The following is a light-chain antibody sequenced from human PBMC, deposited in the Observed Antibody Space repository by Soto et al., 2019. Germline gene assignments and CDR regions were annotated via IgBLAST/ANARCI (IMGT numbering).Light chain of an antibody. J-gene: IGKJ5*01. V-gene: IGKV3-15*01. Sequence: EVVLTQSPATLSASPGEGATISCRASQRVNPYLAWYQQKPGQAPRVMIYGVSNRASGVPGRFSGSGFGTDFTPTISTLQSEDFGAYYCLQYSNWPSTFGQGTRLEIK. CDR2: GVS. CDR1: QRVNPY. CDR3: LQYSNWPST.